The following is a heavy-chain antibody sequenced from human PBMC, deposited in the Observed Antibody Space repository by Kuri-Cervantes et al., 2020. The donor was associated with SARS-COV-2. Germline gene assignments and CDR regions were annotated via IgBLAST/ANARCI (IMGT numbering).Heavy chain of an antibody. CDR1: GFTFSSYA. V-gene: IGHV3-64D*08. J-gene: IGHJ4*02. D-gene: IGHD2-2*02. Sequence: GESLKISCAASGFTFSSYAMHWVRQAPGKGLEYVSAISSNGGSTYYADSVKGRFTISRDNSKNTLYLQMSSLRAGDTAVYYCVKGYCRSTSCYRGGYWGQGTLVTVSS. CDR2: ISSNGGST. CDR3: VKGYCRSTSCYRGGY.